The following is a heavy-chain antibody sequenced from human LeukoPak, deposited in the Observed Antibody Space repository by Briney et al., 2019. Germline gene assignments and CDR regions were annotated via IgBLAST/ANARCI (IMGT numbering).Heavy chain of an antibody. V-gene: IGHV1-18*01. CDR2: ISAYNGNT. CDR3: ARAVVYCSGGSCSYFDY. CDR1: GYTFTSYG. D-gene: IGHD2-15*01. Sequence: ASVKVSCTASGYTFTSYGISWVRQAPGQGLEWMGWISAYNGNTNYAQKLQGRVTMTTDTSTSTAYMELRSLRSDDTAVYYCARAVVYCSGGSCSYFDYWGQGTLVTVSS. J-gene: IGHJ4*02.